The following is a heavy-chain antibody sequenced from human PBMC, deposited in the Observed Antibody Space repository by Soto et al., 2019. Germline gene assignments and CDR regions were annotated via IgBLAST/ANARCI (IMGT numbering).Heavy chain of an antibody. CDR1: GGSISSSSYY. J-gene: IGHJ5*02. D-gene: IGHD3-16*02. Sequence: SETLSLTCTVSGGSISSSSYYWGWIRQPPGKGLEWIGSIYYSGSTYYNPSLKSRVTISVDTSKNQFSLKLSSVTAADTAVYYCASRDYDYIWGSYPFDPWGQGTLVTVSS. CDR2: IYYSGST. V-gene: IGHV4-39*01. CDR3: ASRDYDYIWGSYPFDP.